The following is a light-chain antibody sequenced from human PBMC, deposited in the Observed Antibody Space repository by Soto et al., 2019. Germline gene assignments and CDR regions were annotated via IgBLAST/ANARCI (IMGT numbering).Light chain of an antibody. CDR2: EAF. CDR1: QTFNSW. J-gene: IGKJ1*01. CDR3: QHYNTWT. Sequence: DIQMTQSPSRMYASVGHTIPITCRASQTFNSWVTWYQQKTGKAPKLLIYEAFPLQSGVSSRFSGNGSGIEFSLTISSMQDDDFGCYYCQHYNTWTFGPGTKVDIK. V-gene: IGKV1-5*01.